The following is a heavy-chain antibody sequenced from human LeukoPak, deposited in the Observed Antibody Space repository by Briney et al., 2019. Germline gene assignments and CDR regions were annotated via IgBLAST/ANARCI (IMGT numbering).Heavy chain of an antibody. CDR3: ARGKDIVVVPAAPRWFDP. CDR2: IFYVGST. J-gene: IGHJ5*02. CDR1: GDSIGSHY. Sequence: PSETLSLTCTVSGDSIGSHYWSWIRQPPGKGLEWIGYIFYVGSTNYNPSLKSRVTISVDTSKNQFSLKLNSVTAADTAVYYCARGKDIVVVPAAPRWFDPWGQGTLVTVSS. D-gene: IGHD2-2*01. V-gene: IGHV4-59*11.